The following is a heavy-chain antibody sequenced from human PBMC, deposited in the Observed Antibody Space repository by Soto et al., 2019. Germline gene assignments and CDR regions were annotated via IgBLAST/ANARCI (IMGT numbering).Heavy chain of an antibody. V-gene: IGHV5-51*01. CDR3: ARSLQLDRLDYYSFARDV. CDR2: IYPGDSDT. J-gene: IGHJ6*02. Sequence: PGESLKISCKGSGYSFTSYWIGWVRQMPGKGLEWMGIIYPGDSDTRYSPSFQGQVTISADKSISTAYLQWSSLKASDTAMYNCARSLQLDRLDYYSFARDVWAQGTTV. D-gene: IGHD1-1*01. CDR1: GYSFTSYW.